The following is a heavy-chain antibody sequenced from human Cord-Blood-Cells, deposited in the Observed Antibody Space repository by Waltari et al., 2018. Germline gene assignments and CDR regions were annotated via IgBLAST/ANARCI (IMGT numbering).Heavy chain of an antibody. CDR2: IYYSGST. D-gene: IGHD3-3*01. J-gene: IGHJ5*02. CDR1: GGSISSHY. Sequence: QVQLQESGPGLVKPSETLSLTCTVSGGSISSHYGSWIRQPPGKGLEWIGYIYYSGSTNYNPSLKSRVTISVDTSKNQFSLKLSSVTAADTAVYYCARGGWYYDFWSGANWFDPWGQGTLVTVSS. V-gene: IGHV4-59*11. CDR3: ARGGWYYDFWSGANWFDP.